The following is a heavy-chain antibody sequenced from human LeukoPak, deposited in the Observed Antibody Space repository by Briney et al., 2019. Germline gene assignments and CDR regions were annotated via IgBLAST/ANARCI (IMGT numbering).Heavy chain of an antibody. D-gene: IGHD2-2*01. CDR1: GGSISSGNW. J-gene: IGHJ1*01. Sequence: PSETLSLTCAVSGGSISSGNWWGWVRQPPGKGLEWIGDIFHSGSLNYNPSLKSRVTISVDKSNNQFSLRLNSVTAADTAVYYCTADRTRLFEHWGQGTLVTVSS. CDR2: IFHSGSL. CDR3: TADRTRLFEH. V-gene: IGHV4-4*02.